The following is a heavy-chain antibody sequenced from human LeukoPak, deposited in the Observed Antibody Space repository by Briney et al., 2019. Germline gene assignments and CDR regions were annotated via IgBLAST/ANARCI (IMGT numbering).Heavy chain of an antibody. CDR3: AGSTPITIFGVVTQPSTDY. J-gene: IGHJ4*02. CDR2: IYSGGST. CDR1: GFTVSSNY. D-gene: IGHD3-3*01. V-gene: IGHV3-66*01. Sequence: QTGGSLRLSCVASGFTVSSNYMSWVRQAPGKGLEWVSVIYSGGSTYYADSVKGRFTISRDNSKNTLYLQMNSLRAEDTAVYYCAGSTPITIFGVVTQPSTDYWGQGTLVTVSS.